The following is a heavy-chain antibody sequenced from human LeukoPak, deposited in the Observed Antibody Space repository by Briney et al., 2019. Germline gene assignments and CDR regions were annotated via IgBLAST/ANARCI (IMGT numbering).Heavy chain of an antibody. V-gene: IGHV3-30*01. D-gene: IGHD2-2*01. CDR2: ISYDGSNK. CDR1: GFTFSSYA. CDR3: ARGPDIVVVPAAMTPYDAFDI. J-gene: IGHJ3*02. Sequence: GGSLRLSCAAYGFTFSSYAMHWVRQAPGKGLEWVAVISYDGSNKYYADSVKGRFTISRDNSKNTLYLQMNSLRAEDTAVYYCARGPDIVVVPAAMTPYDAFDIWGQGTMVTVSS.